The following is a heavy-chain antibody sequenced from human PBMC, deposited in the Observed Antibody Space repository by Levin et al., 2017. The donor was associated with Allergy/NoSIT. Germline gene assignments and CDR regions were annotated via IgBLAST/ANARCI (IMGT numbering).Heavy chain of an antibody. CDR3: ARRDTAMDVIDY. Sequence: GGSLRLSCKGSGYSFTSYWIGWVRQMPGKGLEWMGIIYPGDSDTRYSPSFQGQVTISADKSISTAYLQWSSLKASDTAMYYCARRDTAMDVIDYWGQGTLVTVSS. J-gene: IGHJ4*02. CDR1: GYSFTSYW. V-gene: IGHV5-51*01. CDR2: IYPGDSDT. D-gene: IGHD5-18*01.